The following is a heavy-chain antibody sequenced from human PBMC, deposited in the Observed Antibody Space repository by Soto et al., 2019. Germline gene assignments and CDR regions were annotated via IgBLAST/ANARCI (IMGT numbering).Heavy chain of an antibody. CDR1: GFPFSSYA. J-gene: IGHJ4*02. V-gene: IGHV3-23*01. CDR2: ISGSGSST. Sequence: EVQLLESGGDLVQPGGSLRLSCAASGFPFSSYAMTWVRQAPGKGLEWVASISGSGSSTYSADSVKGRFTVSRDNSKNSQYLQMDSLRVEDTAVYFCAKGIAPVGTSKGIDYWGQGTLVTVSS. CDR3: AKGIAPVGTSKGIDY. D-gene: IGHD6-13*01.